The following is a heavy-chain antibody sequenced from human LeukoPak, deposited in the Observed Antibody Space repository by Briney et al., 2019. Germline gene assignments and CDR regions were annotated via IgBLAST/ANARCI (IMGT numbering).Heavy chain of an antibody. CDR3: ARDGTAISPHDAFDI. Sequence: PSETLSLTCTVSGGSISSYYWSWIRQPPGKGLEWIGYIYYSGSTNYNPSLKSRVTISVDTSKNQFSLKLSSVTAADTAVYYCARDGTAISPHDAFDIRGQGTMVTVSS. CDR2: IYYSGST. CDR1: GGSISSYY. D-gene: IGHD5-18*01. V-gene: IGHV4-59*01. J-gene: IGHJ3*02.